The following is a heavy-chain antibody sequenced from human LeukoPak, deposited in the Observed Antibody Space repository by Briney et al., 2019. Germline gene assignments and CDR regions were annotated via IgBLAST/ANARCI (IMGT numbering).Heavy chain of an antibody. CDR3: ARDRTVTHFDY. D-gene: IGHD4-17*01. CDR2: IWYDGSNK. V-gene: IGHV3-33*01. Sequence: GSLRLSCAASGFTFSSYGMHWVRQAPGKGLEWVAVIWYDGSNKYYGDSVKGRFTISRDSSKNTLYLQMNSLRAEDTAVYYCARDRTVTHFDYWGQGTLVTVSS. J-gene: IGHJ4*02. CDR1: GFTFSSYG.